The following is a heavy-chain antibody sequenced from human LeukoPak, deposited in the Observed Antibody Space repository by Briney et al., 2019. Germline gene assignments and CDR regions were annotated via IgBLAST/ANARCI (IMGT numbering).Heavy chain of an antibody. CDR3: ARQQYSSSWYTNY. CDR2: IYYSGST. Sequence: SETLSLTCTVSGGSISSGDYYWSWIRQPPGKGLEWIGSIYYSGSTYYNPSLKSRVTISVDTSKNQFSLKLSSVTAADTAVYYCARQQYSSSWYTNYWGQGTLVTVSS. J-gene: IGHJ4*02. D-gene: IGHD6-13*01. CDR1: GGSISSGDYY. V-gene: IGHV4-39*01.